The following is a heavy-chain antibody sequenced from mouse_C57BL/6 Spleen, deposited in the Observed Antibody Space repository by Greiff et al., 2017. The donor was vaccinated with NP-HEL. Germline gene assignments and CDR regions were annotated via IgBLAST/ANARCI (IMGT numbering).Heavy chain of an antibody. D-gene: IGHD2-5*01. CDR2: ISYDGSN. CDR3: AREGYSNYGYYFDY. J-gene: IGHJ2*01. V-gene: IGHV3-6*01. Sequence: EVKLQESGPGLVKPSQSLSLTCSVTGYSITSGYYWNWIRQFPGNKLEWMGYISYDGSNNYNPSLKNRISITRDPSKNQFFLKLNSVTTEDTATYYCAREGYSNYGYYFDYWGQGTTLTVSS. CDR1: GYSITSGYY.